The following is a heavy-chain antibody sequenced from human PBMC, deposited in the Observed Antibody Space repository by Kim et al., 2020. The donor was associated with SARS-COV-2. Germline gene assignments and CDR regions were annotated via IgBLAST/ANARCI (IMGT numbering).Heavy chain of an antibody. Sequence: SVKVSCKASGGTFSSYAISWVRQAPGQGLEWMGGIIPIFGTANYAQKFQGRVTITADESTSTAYMELSSLRSEDTAVYYCARHDPRDYDILTGYLDYWGQGTLVTVSS. J-gene: IGHJ4*02. V-gene: IGHV1-69*13. CDR2: IIPIFGTA. D-gene: IGHD3-9*01. CDR3: ARHDPRDYDILTGYLDY. CDR1: GGTFSSYA.